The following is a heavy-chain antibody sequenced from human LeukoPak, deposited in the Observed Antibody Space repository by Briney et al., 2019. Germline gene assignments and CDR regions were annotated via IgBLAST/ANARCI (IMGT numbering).Heavy chain of an antibody. CDR1: GFTFSSYA. D-gene: IGHD2-2*01. V-gene: IGHV3-64D*06. CDR3: VKVGYCSSTSCYAYFDY. CDR2: ISSNGGST. J-gene: IGHJ4*02. Sequence: GGSLRLSCSASGFTFSSYAMHWVRQAPGKGLEYVSAISSNGGSTYYADSVKGRFTISRDNSKNTLYLQTSSLRAEDTAVYYCVKVGYCSSTSCYAYFDYWGQGTLVTVSS.